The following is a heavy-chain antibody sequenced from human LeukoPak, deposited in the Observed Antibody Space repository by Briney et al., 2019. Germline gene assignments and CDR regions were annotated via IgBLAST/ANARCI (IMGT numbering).Heavy chain of an antibody. D-gene: IGHD2-2*01. CDR3: ASDRVYCSSTSCYSMDY. J-gene: IGHJ4*02. V-gene: IGHV3-48*01. CDR1: GFTFSSYS. CDR2: ISSSSSTI. Sequence: PGGSLRLSCAASGFTFSSYSMNWVRQAPGKGLEWVSYISSSSSTIYYADSVKGRFTISRDNAKNSLYLQMNSLRAEDTAVYYCASDRVYCSSTSCYSMDYWGQGTLVTVSS.